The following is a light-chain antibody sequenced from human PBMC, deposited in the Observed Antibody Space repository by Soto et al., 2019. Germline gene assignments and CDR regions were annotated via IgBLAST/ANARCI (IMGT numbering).Light chain of an antibody. Sequence: QSVLTQPRSVSGSPGQSVTISCTGTKSDLGDYNYVSWFPQHPGKTPKLMIYDVTRRPSGVPDRFSCSQSGNTASLTISGLHAEDEADYYCCSYGGTYTYVFGTGTKVTVL. CDR3: CSYGGTYTYV. J-gene: IGLJ1*01. CDR2: DVT. CDR1: KSDLGDYNY. V-gene: IGLV2-11*01.